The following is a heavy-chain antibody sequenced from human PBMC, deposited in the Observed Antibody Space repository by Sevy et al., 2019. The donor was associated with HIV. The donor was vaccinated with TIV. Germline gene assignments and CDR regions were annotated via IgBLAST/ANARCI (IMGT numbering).Heavy chain of an antibody. J-gene: IGHJ6*02. CDR3: ARGDIVVVVAADGMDV. D-gene: IGHD2-15*01. Sequence: GGSLRLSCAASGFTLSSYAMHWVRQAPGKGLEWVAVISYDGSNKYYADSVKGRFTISRDNSKNTLYLQMNSLRAEDTAVYYCARGDIVVVVAADGMDVWGQGTTVTVSS. CDR2: ISYDGSNK. V-gene: IGHV3-30-3*01. CDR1: GFTLSSYA.